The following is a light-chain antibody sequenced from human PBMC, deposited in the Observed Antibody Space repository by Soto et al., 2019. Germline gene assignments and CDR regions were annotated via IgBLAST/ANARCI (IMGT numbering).Light chain of an antibody. CDR1: DSNIGARYH. Sequence: QSVLTQPPSVSGAPGQRVTISCTGSDSNIGARYHVHWYQQLPGKAPRLIIYGNSNRPSGVPDRFSGSKSGSSASLAISGLQADYEAYYYCQSLDRQLSGPVVGEGTQLTVL. CDR3: QSLDRQLSGPV. CDR2: GNS. V-gene: IGLV1-40*01. J-gene: IGLJ2*01.